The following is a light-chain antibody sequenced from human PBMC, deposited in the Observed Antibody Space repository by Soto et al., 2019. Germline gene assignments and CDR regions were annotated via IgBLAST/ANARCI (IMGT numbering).Light chain of an antibody. Sequence: QSALTQPASVSGSPGQSITISCAGTTSDVAYYDFVSWYQQHPGRAPKLLIYEVDKRPSGISVRFSGSKSGATASLTISGLLPEDEAVYFCCTYAGHVPKFGGGTKLTVL. CDR1: TSDVAYYDF. CDR2: EVD. CDR3: CTYAGHVPK. V-gene: IGLV2-23*02. J-gene: IGLJ2*01.